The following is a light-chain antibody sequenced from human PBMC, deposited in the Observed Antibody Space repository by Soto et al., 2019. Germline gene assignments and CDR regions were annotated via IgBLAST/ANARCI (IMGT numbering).Light chain of an antibody. V-gene: IGLV2-14*01. CDR2: DVS. Sequence: QSALTQPASVSGSPGQSVTISCTGTSSDVGGYNYVSWHQQPPGTAPHLMIYDVSNRPAGVSHRFSGTKSGKTAFLTISGLQAEDEDDYYGSSYTSSSTRVFGGGTKVTVL. CDR3: SSYTSSSTRV. CDR1: SSDVGGYNY. J-gene: IGLJ2*01.